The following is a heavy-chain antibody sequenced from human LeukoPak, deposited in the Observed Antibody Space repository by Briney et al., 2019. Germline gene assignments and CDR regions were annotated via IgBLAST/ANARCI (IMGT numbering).Heavy chain of an antibody. CDR2: ISSSSSYI. J-gene: IGHJ4*02. D-gene: IGHD1-26*01. Sequence: GGSLRLSCAASGFTFSSYSMNWVRQAPGRGLEWVSSISSSSSYIYYADSVKGRFTISRDNAKNSLYLQMNSLRAEDTAVYYCARAGGSYGGGWGQGTLVTVSS. CDR3: ARAGGSYGGG. V-gene: IGHV3-21*01. CDR1: GFTFSSYS.